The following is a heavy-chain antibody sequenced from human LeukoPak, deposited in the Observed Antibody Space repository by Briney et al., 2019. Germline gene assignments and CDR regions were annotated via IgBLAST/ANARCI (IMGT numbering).Heavy chain of an antibody. V-gene: IGHV4-4*02. J-gene: IGHJ4*02. CDR1: GGSISSSNW. D-gene: IGHD3-10*01. CDR3: ATIYGSANRRPN. CDR2: IYHSGST. Sequence: SETLSLTCGVSGGSISSSNWWSWVRQPPGKGLEWIGEIYHSGSTNYNPSLKSRVTISVDKSKNQFSLKLNSLTAADTAVYYCATIYGSANRRPNWGQGTLVTVSS.